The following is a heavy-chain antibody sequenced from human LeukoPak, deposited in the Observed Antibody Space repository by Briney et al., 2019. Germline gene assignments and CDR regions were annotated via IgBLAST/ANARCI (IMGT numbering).Heavy chain of an antibody. CDR3: ARSSGYENFDY. D-gene: IGHD5-12*01. CDR2: IYYSGST. V-gene: IGHV4-59*01. Sequence: SETLSLTCTVSGGSISSYYWSWIRQPPGKGLEWIGYIYYSGSTNYNPSLKSRVTISVDTSKNQFSLKLSSVTAADTAVYYCARSSGYENFDYWGQGTLVTVSS. J-gene: IGHJ4*02. CDR1: GGSISSYY.